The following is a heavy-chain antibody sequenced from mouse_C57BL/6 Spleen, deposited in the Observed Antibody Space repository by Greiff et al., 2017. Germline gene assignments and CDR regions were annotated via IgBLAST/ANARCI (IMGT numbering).Heavy chain of an antibody. J-gene: IGHJ1*03. CDR2: INYDGSST. CDR1: GFTFSDYY. V-gene: IGHV5-16*01. Sequence: EVKLMESEGGLVQPGSSMKLSCTASGFTFSDYYMAWVRQVPEKGLEWVANINYDGSSTYYLDSLKSRFIISRDNAKNILYLQMSSLKSEDTATYYCARDNSYYSNSVGYFDVWGTGTTVTVSS. CDR3: ARDNSYYSNSVGYFDV. D-gene: IGHD2-5*01.